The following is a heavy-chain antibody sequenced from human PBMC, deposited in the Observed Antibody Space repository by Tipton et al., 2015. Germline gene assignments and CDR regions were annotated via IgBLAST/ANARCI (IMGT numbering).Heavy chain of an antibody. Sequence: LRLSCAASGFTFSDYYMSWIRQAPGKGLEWIGYAHYSGSTYYNPSLKSRVTISVDTSKNQFSLNLTSVTAADTAVYYCARGPDFVFDSWGQGALVTVSS. CDR2: AHYSGST. V-gene: IGHV4-59*01. J-gene: IGHJ4*02. CDR3: ARGPDFVFDS. CDR1: GFTFSDYY.